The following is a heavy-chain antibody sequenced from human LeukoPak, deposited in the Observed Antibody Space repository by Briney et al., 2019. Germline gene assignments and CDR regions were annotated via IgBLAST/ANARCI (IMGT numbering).Heavy chain of an antibody. V-gene: IGHV3-21*01. CDR1: GFTFSRHS. CDR3: ARPRGNVEMARIPFDY. Sequence: GGSLRLSCAASGFTFSRHSMNWVRQAPGKGLEWVSSISSSSSYIYYAGSVKGRFTISRDNAKNSVYLQMNSLRAEDTAVYYCARPRGNVEMARIPFDYWGQGTLVTVSS. CDR2: ISSSSSYI. J-gene: IGHJ4*02. D-gene: IGHD5-24*01.